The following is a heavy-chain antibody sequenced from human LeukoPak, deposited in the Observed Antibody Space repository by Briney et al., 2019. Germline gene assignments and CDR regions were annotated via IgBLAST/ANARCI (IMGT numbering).Heavy chain of an antibody. CDR1: GFTFSSHG. V-gene: IGHV3-33*06. CDR2: IWYDGSRK. J-gene: IGHJ5*02. Sequence: PGXXLRLSCAASGFTFSSHGMQWVRQARGKGVEWVALIWYDGSRKKYVDSVMGRFTIYRDSEKNTLYLQMHNLRVEDTAVYFCAKDLSYGSLWFDPWGQGTLVTVSS. D-gene: IGHD3-10*01. CDR3: AKDLSYGSLWFDP.